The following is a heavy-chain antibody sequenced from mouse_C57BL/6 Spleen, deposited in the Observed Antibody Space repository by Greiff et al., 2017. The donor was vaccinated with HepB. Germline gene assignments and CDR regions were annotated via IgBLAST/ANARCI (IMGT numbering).Heavy chain of an antibody. CDR2: IDPETGGT. CDR3: TRKSRGAMDY. CDR1: GYTFTDYE. J-gene: IGHJ4*01. Sequence: QVQLQQSGAELVRPGASVTLSCKASGYTFTDYEMHWVKQTPVHGLEWIGAIDPETGGTAYNQKFKGKAILTADKSSSTAYMELRSLTSEDSAVSYCTRKSRGAMDYWGQGTSVTVSS. V-gene: IGHV1-15*01.